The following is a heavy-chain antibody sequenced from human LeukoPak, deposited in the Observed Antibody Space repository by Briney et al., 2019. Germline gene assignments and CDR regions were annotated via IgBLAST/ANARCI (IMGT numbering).Heavy chain of an antibody. J-gene: IGHJ4*02. V-gene: IGHV4-30-2*01. CDR3: ARLSSSRSRYYFDY. CDR2: IYHSGST. D-gene: IGHD6-13*01. Sequence: PSETLPLTCTVSGGSISSGGYYWSWIRQPPGKGLEWIGYIYHSGSTYYNPSLKSRVTISVDRSKNQFSLKLSSVTAADTAVYYCARLSSSRSRYYFDYWGQGTLVTVSS. CDR1: GGSISSGGYY.